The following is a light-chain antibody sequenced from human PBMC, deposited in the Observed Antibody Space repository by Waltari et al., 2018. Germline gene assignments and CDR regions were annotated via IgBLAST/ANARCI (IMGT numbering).Light chain of an antibody. J-gene: IGLJ2*01. CDR1: TGAVVTGHF. Sequence: QAVVTQEPSLTVSPGGTVTLTCASDTGAVVTGHFPHWFQQKPGQVPKTLIYDVDKKVSWTPARFSGSLDGDKAALTLSGAQPEDEADYYCWLLFGGDWIFGGGTRLTVL. CDR3: WLLFGGDWI. V-gene: IGLV7-46*01. CDR2: DVD.